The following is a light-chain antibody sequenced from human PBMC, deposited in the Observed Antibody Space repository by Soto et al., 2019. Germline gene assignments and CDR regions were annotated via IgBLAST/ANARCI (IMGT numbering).Light chain of an antibody. V-gene: IGKV3-20*01. CDR1: QSVSNNY. CDR2: GAS. CDR3: QQYGSSGT. J-gene: IGKJ1*01. Sequence: EIVLTQSPGTLSLSPVEIAKLYFRASQSVSNNYLAWYQQKPGQAPRLLIYGASNRATGIPDRFSGSGSGTDFTLNISRLEPEDFAVYYCQQYGSSGTVGQGTKVDI.